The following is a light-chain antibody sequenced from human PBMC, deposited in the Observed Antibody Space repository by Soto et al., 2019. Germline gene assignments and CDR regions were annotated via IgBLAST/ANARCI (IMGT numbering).Light chain of an antibody. CDR3: QQYSSAPLYT. CDR2: WTS. V-gene: IGKV4-1*01. J-gene: IGKJ2*01. CDR1: QSVLYSSNNKNY. Sequence: DIVMTQSPDSLAVSLGERATINCKSSQSVLYSSNNKNYLAWYQQKPGHPPKLLIYWTSTRESGVPDRFSGSGSGTDFTLTISSLQAEDVAVYYCQQYSSAPLYTFGQGTKLEIK.